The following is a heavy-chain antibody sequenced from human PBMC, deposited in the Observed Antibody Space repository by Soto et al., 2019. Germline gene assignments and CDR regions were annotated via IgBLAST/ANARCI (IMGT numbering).Heavy chain of an antibody. CDR2: IYHSGSA. CDR3: ARMETFGSLNWFDP. Sequence: SETLSLTCAVSSYSISGGFYWAWIRQPPGKGLEWIGNIYHSGSAHYNPSLKSRVTMSVDTSKNNFSLRLTSVTAADTAVYYCARMETFGSLNWFDPWGQGTLVTGSS. CDR1: SYSISGGFY. V-gene: IGHV4-38-2*01. D-gene: IGHD3-16*01. J-gene: IGHJ5*02.